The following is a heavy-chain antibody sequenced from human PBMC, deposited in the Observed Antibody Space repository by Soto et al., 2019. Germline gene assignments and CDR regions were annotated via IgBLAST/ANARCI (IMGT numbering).Heavy chain of an antibody. D-gene: IGHD2-15*01. CDR3: AKPITTVGTSSNPGGSRGRGALLDH. CDR2: ISNTGSSA. J-gene: IGHJ4*02. V-gene: IGHV3-30*18. CDR1: GFTFSVFG. Sequence: QVQLVESGGGVVQPGRSLRLSCAASGFTFSVFGMHWVRQAPGKGLQWVAVISNTGSSAHYADSVRGRFTISRDNGENTLSLLMTSLRPEDTAVYSCAKPITTVGTSSNPGGSRGRGALLDHWGQGTLVTVSS.